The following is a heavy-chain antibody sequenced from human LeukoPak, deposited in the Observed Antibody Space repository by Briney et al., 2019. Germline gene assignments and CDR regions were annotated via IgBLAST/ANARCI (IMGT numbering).Heavy chain of an antibody. V-gene: IGHV3-21*01. Sequence: PGGSLRLSCAASGFTFSSYSMNWVRQAPGKGLEWVSSISSSSSYIYYADSVKGRFTISRDNAKNSLYLQMNSLRAEDTAVYYCARVTSLYTVTTSEVDYWGQGTLVTVSS. CDR1: GFTFSSYS. J-gene: IGHJ4*02. CDR2: ISSSSSYI. CDR3: ARVTSLYTVTTSEVDY. D-gene: IGHD4-11*01.